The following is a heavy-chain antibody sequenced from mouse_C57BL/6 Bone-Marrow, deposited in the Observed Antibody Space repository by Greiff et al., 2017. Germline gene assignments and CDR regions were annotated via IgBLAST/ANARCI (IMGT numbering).Heavy chain of an antibody. V-gene: IGHV5-6*02. D-gene: IGHD1-1*01. J-gene: IGHJ3*01. CDR2: ISSGGSYT. CDR1: GFTFSSYG. CDR3: ATYYGSSPAWFAY. Sequence: DVMLVESGGDLVKPGGSLKLSCAASGFTFSSYGMSWVRQTPDKRLEWVATISSGGSYTYYPDSVKGRFTISSDNDKNPLYLQMSSLKSADTAMYYCATYYGSSPAWFAYCGQGTLVTVTA.